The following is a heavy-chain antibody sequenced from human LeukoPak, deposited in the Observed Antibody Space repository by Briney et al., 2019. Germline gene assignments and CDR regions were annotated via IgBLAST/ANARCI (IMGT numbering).Heavy chain of an antibody. D-gene: IGHD3-16*01. CDR3: AKDFIYGGWGNAFDI. CDR1: GFTFSSYS. CDR2: MRYDGSSK. J-gene: IGHJ3*02. V-gene: IGHV3-30*02. Sequence: PGGSLRLSCAASGFTFSSYSMNWVRQAPGKGLEWVAFMRYDGSSKFYTDSVKGRFTISRDNSKNTLYLQMNSLRAEDTAVYYCAKDFIYGGWGNAFDIWGQGTMVTVSS.